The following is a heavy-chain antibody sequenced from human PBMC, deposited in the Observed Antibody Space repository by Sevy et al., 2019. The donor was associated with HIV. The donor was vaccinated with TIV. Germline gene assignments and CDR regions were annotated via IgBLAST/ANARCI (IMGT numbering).Heavy chain of an antibody. CDR1: GYTLTELS. V-gene: IGHV1-24*01. CDR2: FDPEDGET. J-gene: IGHJ3*02. D-gene: IGHD3-22*01. Sequence: ASVKVSCKVSGYTLTELSIHWVRQAPGKGLEWMGGFDPEDGETIYAQKFQGRVTMTEDTSTDTAYMELSSLRSEGTAVYYCATSPDYYDSSRDAFDIWGQGTMVTVSS. CDR3: ATSPDYYDSSRDAFDI.